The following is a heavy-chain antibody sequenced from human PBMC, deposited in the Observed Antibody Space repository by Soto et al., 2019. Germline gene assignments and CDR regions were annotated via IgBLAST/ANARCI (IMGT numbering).Heavy chain of an antibody. D-gene: IGHD2-15*01. Sequence: QVQLQESGPGLVKPSETLSLTCTVSGGSISSYYWSWIRQPPGKGLEWIGYIYYSGSTNYNPSLKRGVPIPVDTSKNEFSLKLSSVTAADTAVYYCARSYRRYCSGGSCYSYYYYYMDVWGKGTTVTVSS. CDR1: GGSISSYY. J-gene: IGHJ6*03. V-gene: IGHV4-59*12. CDR3: ARSYRRYCSGGSCYSYYYYYMDV. CDR2: IYYSGST.